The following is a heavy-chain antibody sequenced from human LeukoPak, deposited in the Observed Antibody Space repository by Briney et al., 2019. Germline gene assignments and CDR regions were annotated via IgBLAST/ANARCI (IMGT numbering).Heavy chain of an antibody. CDR2: IYSGGST. Sequence: GGSLRLSCAVSGFTFSSYEMNWVRQAPGKGLEWVSVIYSGGSTYYADSVKGRFTISRDNSKNTLYLQMNSLRAEDTAVYYCARDRGYCSSTSCYARHYGKDVWGQGTTVTVSS. CDR3: ARDRGYCSSTSCYARHYGKDV. CDR1: GFTFSSYE. V-gene: IGHV3-66*02. J-gene: IGHJ6*02. D-gene: IGHD2-2*01.